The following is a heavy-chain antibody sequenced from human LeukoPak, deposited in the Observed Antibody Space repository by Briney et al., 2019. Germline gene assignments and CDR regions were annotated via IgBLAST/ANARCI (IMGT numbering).Heavy chain of an antibody. CDR1: GGTFSSYA. CDR3: ARGVDDYVWGSYRAPHFDY. D-gene: IGHD3-16*02. V-gene: IGHV1-69*13. Sequence: SVKVSCKASGGTFSSYAISWVRQAPGQGLEWMGGIIPMFGTANYAQKFQGRVTITADESTSTAYMELSSLRSEDTAVYYCARGVDDYVWGSYRAPHFDYWGQGTLVTVSS. J-gene: IGHJ4*02. CDR2: IIPMFGTA.